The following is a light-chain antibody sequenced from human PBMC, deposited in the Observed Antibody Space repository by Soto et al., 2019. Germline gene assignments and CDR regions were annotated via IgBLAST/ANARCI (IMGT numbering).Light chain of an antibody. CDR2: NAS. V-gene: IGKV1-5*01. CDR1: QSISIW. Sequence: DIQMTQSPSTVSASVGDRVTITCRASQSISIWLAWYQQKPGKAPKLLIYNASSLESGVPSRFSGSGSGTEFTLTTTSLQPDDFASYYCQQYNSYPWTFGQGTKVDIK. CDR3: QQYNSYPWT. J-gene: IGKJ1*01.